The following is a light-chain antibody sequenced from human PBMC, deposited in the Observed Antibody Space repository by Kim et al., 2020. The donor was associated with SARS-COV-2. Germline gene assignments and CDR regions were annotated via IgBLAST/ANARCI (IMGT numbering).Light chain of an antibody. CDR1: QSVNSNF. Sequence: PGERATLSCRASQSVNSNFLAWYQQRPGQAPRLLIYGASSRATGIPDRFSGSGSGTDFTLTIDRLEPAAFAVYYCQQYDSSSMYTFGQGTKL. J-gene: IGKJ2*01. V-gene: IGKV3-20*01. CDR2: GAS. CDR3: QQYDSSSMYT.